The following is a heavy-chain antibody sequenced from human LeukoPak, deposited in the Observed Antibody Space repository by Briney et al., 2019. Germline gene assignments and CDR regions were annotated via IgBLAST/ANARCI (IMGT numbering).Heavy chain of an antibody. CDR2: INPSGGST. D-gene: IGHD4-17*01. J-gene: IGHJ4*02. V-gene: IGHV1-46*01. Sequence: ASVKVSGKASGYTFTSYYMHWVRQAPGQGLEWMGIINPSGGSTSYAQKFQGRVTMTRDTSTSTVYMELSSLRSEDTAVYYCARVNYGDFHFDYWGQGTLVTVSS. CDR1: GYTFTSYY. CDR3: ARVNYGDFHFDY.